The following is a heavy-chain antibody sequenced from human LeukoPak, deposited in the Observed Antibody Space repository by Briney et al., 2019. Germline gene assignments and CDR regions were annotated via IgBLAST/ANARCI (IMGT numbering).Heavy chain of an antibody. J-gene: IGHJ4*02. V-gene: IGHV4-39*07. Sequence: PSETLSLTCSVSGGSISLSYYYWGWIRQPPGKALEWIGSVYYSGTTSYNPSLKSRVTISVDMSKNHFSLRLSSVTAADTAMYYCARGTLYSGWSYYLDYWGQGSQVTVSS. D-gene: IGHD6-19*01. CDR3: ARGTLYSGWSYYLDY. CDR2: VYYSGTT. CDR1: GGSISLSYYY.